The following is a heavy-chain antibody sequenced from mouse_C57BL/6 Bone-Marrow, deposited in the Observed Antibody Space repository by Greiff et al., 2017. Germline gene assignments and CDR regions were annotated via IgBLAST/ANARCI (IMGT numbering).Heavy chain of an antibody. CDR2: VYPGSGNT. Sequence: QVQLKESGAELVRPGASVKLSCKASGYTFTDYYINWVKQRPGQGLEWIASVYPGSGNTYYNEKFKGKATLTAEKSSSTAYMQLSSLTSGDSAVYFCAREDSRWYFDVWGTGTTVTVSS. J-gene: IGHJ1*03. V-gene: IGHV1-76*01. CDR1: GYTFTDYY. CDR3: AREDSRWYFDV.